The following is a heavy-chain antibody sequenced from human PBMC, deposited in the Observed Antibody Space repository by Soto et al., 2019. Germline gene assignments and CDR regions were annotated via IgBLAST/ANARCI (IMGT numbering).Heavy chain of an antibody. Sequence: SVKVSCKASGCTSSSYAISWVRQAPGQGLEWMGGIIPIFGTANYAQKFQGRVTITADESTSTAYMELSSLRSEDTAVYYCAPSRGIQLCLPIDYWGQGTLVTVSS. J-gene: IGHJ4*02. V-gene: IGHV1-69*13. CDR3: APSRGIQLCLPIDY. CDR2: IIPIFGTA. CDR1: GCTSSSYA. D-gene: IGHD5-18*01.